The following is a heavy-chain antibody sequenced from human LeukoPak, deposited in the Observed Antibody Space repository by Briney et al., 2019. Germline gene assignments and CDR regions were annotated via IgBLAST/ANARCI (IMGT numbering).Heavy chain of an antibody. CDR2: IYPGDSDT. CDR3: ARFSVGGTYYPNY. D-gene: IGHD1-26*01. J-gene: IGHJ4*02. Sequence: GESLKISCQGSGYSFTCSWIGWVRQMPGKGLEWMGIIYPGDSDTRYSPSFQGQVTISADKSISTAYLQWSSLKASDTAMYYCARFSVGGTYYPNYWGQGTLVSVSS. CDR1: GYSFTCSW. V-gene: IGHV5-51*01.